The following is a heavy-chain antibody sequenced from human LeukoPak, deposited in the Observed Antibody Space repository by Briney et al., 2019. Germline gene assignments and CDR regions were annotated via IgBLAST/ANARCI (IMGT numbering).Heavy chain of an antibody. V-gene: IGHV1-2*06. D-gene: IGHD3-3*01. Sequence: ASVKVSCKASGYTFTGYYMHWVRQAPGQGLEWMGRINPNSGGTNYAQKFQGRVTMTRDTSISTAYMELSRLRSDDTAVYYCARVLRQDYDFWSGYMVPDDYWGQGTLVTVSS. CDR1: GYTFTGYY. CDR2: INPNSGGT. J-gene: IGHJ4*02. CDR3: ARVLRQDYDFWSGYMVPDDY.